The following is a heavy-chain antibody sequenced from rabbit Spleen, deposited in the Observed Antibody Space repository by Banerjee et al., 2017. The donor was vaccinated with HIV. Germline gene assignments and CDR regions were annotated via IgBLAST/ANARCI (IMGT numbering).Heavy chain of an antibody. CDR3: ARDLVGVIGWNFYL. J-gene: IGHJ4*01. D-gene: IGHD1-1*01. Sequence: QEQLEESGGGLVKPEGSLTLTCKASGFSFSDRDVMCWVRQAPGKGLEWIACMNTATGKPVYATWAKGRFTISRTSSTTVTLRMTSLTAADWATYFCARDLVGVIGWNFYLWGPGTLVTVS. CDR1: GFSFSDRDV. V-gene: IGHV1S45*01. CDR2: MNTATGKP.